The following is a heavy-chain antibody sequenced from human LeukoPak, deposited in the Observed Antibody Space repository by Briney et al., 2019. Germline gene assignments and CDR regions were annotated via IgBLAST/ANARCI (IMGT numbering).Heavy chain of an antibody. CDR2: IYYSGTT. D-gene: IGHD5-12*01. V-gene: IGHV4-59*12. CDR1: GGSISSYY. CDR3: ARRNGQDIVATFRRRYYFDY. Sequence: SETLSLTCTVSGGSISSYYWSWIRQPPGKGLEWIGYIYYSGTTNYNPSLKSRVSMSVDTSKNQFSLKLSSVTAADTAVYYCARRNGQDIVATFRRRYYFDYWGQGTLVTVSS. J-gene: IGHJ4*02.